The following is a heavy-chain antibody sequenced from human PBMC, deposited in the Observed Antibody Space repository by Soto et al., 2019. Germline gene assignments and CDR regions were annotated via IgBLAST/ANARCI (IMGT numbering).Heavy chain of an antibody. CDR2: IWYDGSNK. V-gene: IGHV3-33*08. J-gene: IGHJ4*02. CDR3: ARENGAEGAAMVDY. CDR1: GFTFSSYG. D-gene: IGHD2-2*01. Sequence: GGSLRLSCAASGFTFSSYGMHWVRQAPGKGLEWVAVIWYDGSNKYYADSVKGRFTISRDNSKNTLYLQMNSLRAEDRAGYYGARENGAEGAAMVDYWGQGTLVTVSS.